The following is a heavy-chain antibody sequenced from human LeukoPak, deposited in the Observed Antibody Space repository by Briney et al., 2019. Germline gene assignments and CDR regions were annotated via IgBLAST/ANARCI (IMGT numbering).Heavy chain of an antibody. Sequence: PSETLSPTCTVSGGSISRYYWSWIRQPPGKGLEWIGYIYDSGSTNYNPSLKSRVTISVDTSKNQFSLKLSSVTAADTAVYYCACLTTADAFDIWGQGTMVTVSS. D-gene: IGHD3-22*01. CDR3: ACLTTADAFDI. J-gene: IGHJ3*02. CDR2: IYDSGST. CDR1: GGSISRYY. V-gene: IGHV4-59*01.